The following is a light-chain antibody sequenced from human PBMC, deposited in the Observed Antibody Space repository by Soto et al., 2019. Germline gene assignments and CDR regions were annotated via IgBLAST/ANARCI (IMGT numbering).Light chain of an antibody. V-gene: IGKV1-39*01. CDR2: AAS. Sequence: DIQMTQSPSSLSASVGDRVIITCRASQSVNNYLSWYQHKPGKAPKLLIYAASSLQSGVPSRFSGSGSGTDFTLTISSLQPEDFATYSCLQNYNAPPTFGQGTKVEVK. CDR3: LQNYNAPPT. CDR1: QSVNNY. J-gene: IGKJ1*01.